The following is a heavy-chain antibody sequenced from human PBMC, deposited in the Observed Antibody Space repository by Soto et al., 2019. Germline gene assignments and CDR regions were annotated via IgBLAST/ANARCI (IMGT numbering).Heavy chain of an antibody. CDR1: GFSLTSGEVG. CDR3: AHGTSGATWSPFDA. Sequence: QITLIESGPTLVKPTQTLTLTCNFSGFSLTSGEVGVAWIRQPPGKALEWLALIYWDEAKRYTPSLRTRLTITTDTSKHQAVLTMTNVGPMNTATYTCAHGTSGATWSPFDAWGQGALVTVPS. CDR2: IYWDEAK. V-gene: IGHV2-5*02. J-gene: IGHJ4*02.